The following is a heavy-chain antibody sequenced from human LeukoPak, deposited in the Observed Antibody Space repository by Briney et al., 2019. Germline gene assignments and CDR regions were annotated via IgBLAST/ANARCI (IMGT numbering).Heavy chain of an antibody. Sequence: GGSLRLSCVASGFTFSNYNMNWVRQAPGKGLEWVSYISSSSSIRYYADSVKGRFTISRDNAENSLFLQMISLRDEDTAVYYCARETMSSSWTYDYWGQGTLVTVSS. CDR3: ARETMSSSWTYDY. V-gene: IGHV3-48*02. D-gene: IGHD6-13*01. CDR1: GFTFSNYN. CDR2: ISSSSSIR. J-gene: IGHJ4*02.